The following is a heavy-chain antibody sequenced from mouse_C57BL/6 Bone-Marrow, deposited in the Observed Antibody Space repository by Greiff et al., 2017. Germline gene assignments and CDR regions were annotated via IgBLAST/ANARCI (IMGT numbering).Heavy chain of an antibody. CDR3: AKELRPHYFDY. CDR2: IDPSDSYT. D-gene: IGHD3-2*02. CDR1: GYTFTSYW. J-gene: IGHJ2*01. Sequence: QVQLQQPGAELVMPGASVKLSCKASGYTFTSYWMHWVKQRPGQGLEWIGEIDPSDSYTNYNQKFKGKSTLTVDKSSSTAYMQLGSLASEDSAFYYCAKELRPHYFDYWGQGTTLTVSS. V-gene: IGHV1-69*01.